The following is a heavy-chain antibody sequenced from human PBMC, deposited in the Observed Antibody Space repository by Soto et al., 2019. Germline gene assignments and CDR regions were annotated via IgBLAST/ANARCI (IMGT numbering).Heavy chain of an antibody. J-gene: IGHJ3*02. CDR2: ISYDGNNE. V-gene: IGHV3-30-3*01. Sequence: QMQLVESGGGVVQPGRSLRLSCAASGFTFSAYTMHWVRQPPGKGLEWVAVISYDGNNERYTDPVKGRFTVSRDNSKSTLYLQMNSLKSEDTAVYYCARDGYSGRSDGFDIWGQGTMVTVSS. D-gene: IGHD1-26*01. CDR1: GFTFSAYT. CDR3: ARDGYSGRSDGFDI.